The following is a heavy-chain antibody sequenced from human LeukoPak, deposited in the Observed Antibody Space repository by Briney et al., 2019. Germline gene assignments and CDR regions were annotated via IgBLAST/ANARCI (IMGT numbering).Heavy chain of an antibody. CDR1: GGSISSYY. CDR3: ARKLEGWFDP. V-gene: IGHV4-59*01. Sequence: SETLSLTCTVSGGSISSYYWSWIRQPPGKGLEWIGYIFYSGGSTNYNPSLKSRVAISIDTSKNQFSLKLSSVTAADTAVYYCARKLEGWFDPWGQGTLVTVSS. CDR2: IFYSGGST. J-gene: IGHJ5*02. D-gene: IGHD1-1*01.